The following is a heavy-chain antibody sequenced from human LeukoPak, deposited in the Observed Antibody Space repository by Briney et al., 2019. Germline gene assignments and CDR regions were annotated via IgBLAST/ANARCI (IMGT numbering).Heavy chain of an antibody. J-gene: IGHJ3*02. CDR2: MNPNSGNT. CDR1: GYTFTSYD. Sequence: ASVKVSCKASGYTFTSYDINWVRQATGQGLEWMGWMNPNSGNTGYAQKFQGRVTMTRNTSISTAYMELSSLRSEDTAVYYCARAEGIRYCSGGSCYSGAFDIWGQGTMVTVSS. D-gene: IGHD2-15*01. V-gene: IGHV1-8*01. CDR3: ARAEGIRYCSGGSCYSGAFDI.